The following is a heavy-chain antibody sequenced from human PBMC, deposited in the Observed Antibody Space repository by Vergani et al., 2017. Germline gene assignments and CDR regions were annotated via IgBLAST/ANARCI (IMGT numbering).Heavy chain of an antibody. V-gene: IGHV3-48*04. CDR1: GFTFDDYA. J-gene: IGHJ4*02. CDR3: ARDPSSGWYFDY. CDR2: ISSSSSTI. Sequence: VQLVESGGGLVQPGRSLRLSCAASGFTFDDYAMHWVRQAPGKGLEWVSYISSSSSTIYYADSVQGRFTISRDNAKNSLYLQMKSLRAEDPAVYYCARDPSSGWYFDYWGQGTLVTVSS. D-gene: IGHD6-19*01.